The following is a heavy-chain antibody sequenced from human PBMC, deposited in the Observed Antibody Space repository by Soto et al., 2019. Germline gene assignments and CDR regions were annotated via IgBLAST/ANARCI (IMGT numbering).Heavy chain of an antibody. V-gene: IGHV4-39*01. J-gene: IGHJ5*02. D-gene: IGHD3-10*01. CDR2: IYYSGST. CDR3: ARHEGGFGELFHPYWFDP. Sequence: QLQLQESGPGLVKPSETLSLTCTVSGGSISSSSYYWGWIRQPPGKGLEWIGSIYYSGSTYYNPSLKSRVTISVDTSKNQFSLKLSSVTAADTAVYYCARHEGGFGELFHPYWFDPWGQGTLVTVSS. CDR1: GGSISSSSYY.